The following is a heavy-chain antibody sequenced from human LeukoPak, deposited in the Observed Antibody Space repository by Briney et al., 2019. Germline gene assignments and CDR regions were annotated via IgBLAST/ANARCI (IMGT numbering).Heavy chain of an antibody. D-gene: IGHD2-2*01. V-gene: IGHV1-2*02. CDR3: ARGVASAAWFHP. Sequence: AAVNVSYKCSGYIFTDYYIHWVRRAPGQGREGVGYINPNSGDTKYVQNFHGRVTMNRDGSITTAYMEPTSLRSDDTAVYSCARGVASAAWFHPWGQGPLVTVSS. J-gene: IGHJ5*02. CDR2: INPNSGDT. CDR1: GYIFTDYY.